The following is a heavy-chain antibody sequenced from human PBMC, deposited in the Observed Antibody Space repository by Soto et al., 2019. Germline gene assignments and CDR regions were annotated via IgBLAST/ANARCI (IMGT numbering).Heavy chain of an antibody. CDR3: TTDFDCSSTSCYPRYYYYYMDV. Sequence: GGSLRLSCAASGFTFSNAWMSWVRQAPGKGLEWVGRIKSKTDGGTTDYAAPVKGRFTISRDDSKNTLYLQMNSLKTEDTAVYYCTTDFDCSSTSCYPRYYYYYMDVWGKGTTVTVSS. CDR2: IKSKTDGGTT. J-gene: IGHJ6*03. CDR1: GFTFSNAW. V-gene: IGHV3-15*01. D-gene: IGHD2-2*01.